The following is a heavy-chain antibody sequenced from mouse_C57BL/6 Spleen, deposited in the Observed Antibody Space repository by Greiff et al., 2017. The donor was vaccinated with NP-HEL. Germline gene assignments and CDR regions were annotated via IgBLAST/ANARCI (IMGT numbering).Heavy chain of an antibody. Sequence: DVMLVESGGDLVKPGGSLKLSCAASGFTFSSYGMSWVRQTPDKRLAWVATISSGGSYTYYPDSVKGRFTISRDNAKNTLYLQMSSLKSEDTAMYYCASYSNSYFDYWGQGTTLTVSS. CDR2: ISSGGSYT. J-gene: IGHJ2*01. D-gene: IGHD2-5*01. CDR1: GFTFSSYG. V-gene: IGHV5-6*02. CDR3: ASYSNSYFDY.